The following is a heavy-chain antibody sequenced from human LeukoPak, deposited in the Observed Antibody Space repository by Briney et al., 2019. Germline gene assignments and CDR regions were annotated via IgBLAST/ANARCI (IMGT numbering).Heavy chain of an antibody. CDR3: AKETRGSYSDY. Sequence: PGGSLRLSCAASGFTFSSSGMHWVRQAPGKGLEWVAFISYDGSNRYYADSVKGRFTISRENSKNTLYLQMNSLRAEDTAVYYCAKETRGSYSDYWGQGTLVTVSS. J-gene: IGHJ4*02. D-gene: IGHD5-12*01. CDR1: GFTFSSSG. V-gene: IGHV3-30*02. CDR2: ISYDGSNR.